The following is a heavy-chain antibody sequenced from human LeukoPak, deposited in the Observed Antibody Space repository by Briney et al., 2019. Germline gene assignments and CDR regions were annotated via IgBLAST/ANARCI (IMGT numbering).Heavy chain of an antibody. Sequence: KPSETLSLTCAVYGGSFSGYYWSWIRQPPGKGLEWVGEINHSGSTNYNPSLKSRVTISVDTSKNQLSLKLSSVTAADTAVYYCAREAFYYGMDVWGQGTTVTVSS. CDR3: AREAFYYGMDV. J-gene: IGHJ6*02. CDR2: INHSGST. V-gene: IGHV4-34*01. CDR1: GGSFSGYY.